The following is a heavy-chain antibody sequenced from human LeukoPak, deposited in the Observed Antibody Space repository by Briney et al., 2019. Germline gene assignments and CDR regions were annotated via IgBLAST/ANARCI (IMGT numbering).Heavy chain of an antibody. J-gene: IGHJ3*02. CDR2: ITSSGDDI. Sequence: PGGSLRLSCAASGFTFSDYYMSWIRQAPGKGLEWVAYITSSGDDIYYADSVKGRFTISRDNAKYALFLRMSSLRVEGTALYYSAKVSYSSGWYSGDAFDICGQGKMFTVSS. CDR3: AKVSYSSGWYSGDAFDI. V-gene: IGHV3-11*01. CDR1: GFTFSDYY. D-gene: IGHD6-19*01.